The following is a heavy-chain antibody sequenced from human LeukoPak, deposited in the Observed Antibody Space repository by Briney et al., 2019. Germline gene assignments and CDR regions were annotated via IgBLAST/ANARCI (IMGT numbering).Heavy chain of an antibody. CDR2: INSDGSST. J-gene: IGHJ6*03. CDR1: GFTFSSYW. D-gene: IGHD6-13*01. V-gene: IGHV3-74*01. Sequence: GGSLRLSCAASGFTFSSYWMHWVRQAPGKGLVWVSRINSDGSSTSYADSVKGRFTISRDNAKNTLYLQMNSLRAEDTAVYYCARDPLGVSSSSLYYYYYMDVWGKGTTVTISS. CDR3: ARDPLGVSSSSLYYYYYMDV.